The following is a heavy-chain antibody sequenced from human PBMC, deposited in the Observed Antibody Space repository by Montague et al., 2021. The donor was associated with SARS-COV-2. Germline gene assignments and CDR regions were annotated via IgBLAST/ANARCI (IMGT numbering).Heavy chain of an antibody. CDR3: AREGGTKSSHWWGAFDS. CDR1: GDSMSGYY. Sequence: SETLSLTCTVSGDSMSGYYWSWVRQAPGTGLEWIGYIFYSGSTSYNPSLNSRGTISKDTSKKQFSLKLTSVTAADTAVYFCAREGGTKSSHWWGAFDSWGHGTLVTVSS. V-gene: IGHV4-59*01. J-gene: IGHJ5*01. D-gene: IGHD2-15*01. CDR2: IFYSGST.